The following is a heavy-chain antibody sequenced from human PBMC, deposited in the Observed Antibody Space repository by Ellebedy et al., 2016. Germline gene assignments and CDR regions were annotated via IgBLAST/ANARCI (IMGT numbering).Heavy chain of an antibody. CDR1: GGSISSSSYY. Sequence: SETLSLXXTVSGGSISSSSYYWGWIRQPPGKGLEWIGSIYYSGSTYYNPSLKSRVTISVDTSKNQFSLKLSSVTAADTAVYYCAIKRFDLWGRGTLVTVSS. CDR2: IYYSGST. J-gene: IGHJ2*01. V-gene: IGHV4-39*07. CDR3: AIKRFDL.